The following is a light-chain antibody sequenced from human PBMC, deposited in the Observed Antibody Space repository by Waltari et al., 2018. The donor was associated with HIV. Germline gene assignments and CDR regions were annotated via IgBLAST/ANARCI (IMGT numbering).Light chain of an antibody. CDR2: EVS. Sequence: QSALTQPASVSGSPGQSITTSCTGTSSDVGGYNYVSWYQQHPGKAPKLLIYEVSMRPSGVSNRFSGSKSGNTASLTISGLQAEDEADYYCNSYTSSTTRVFGTGTKVTVL. V-gene: IGLV2-14*01. J-gene: IGLJ1*01. CDR1: SSDVGGYNY. CDR3: NSYTSSTTRV.